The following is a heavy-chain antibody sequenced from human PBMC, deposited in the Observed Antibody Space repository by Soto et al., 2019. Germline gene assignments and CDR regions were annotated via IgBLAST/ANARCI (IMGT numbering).Heavy chain of an antibody. CDR1: GGTFSSYA. CDR3: VSVVAIPGCPDN. J-gene: IGHJ4*02. D-gene: IGHD6-19*01. V-gene: IGHV1-69*12. CDR2: IVPIVDTS. Sequence: QVQLVQSGAEVRQPASSVKVSCKTSGGTFSSYAISWVRQAPGQGLEWMGGIVPIVDTSTYAQKFQGRVTITADESTRTVYMELSSLRSDDTAVYYCVSVVAIPGCPDNWGQGTLVTVSS.